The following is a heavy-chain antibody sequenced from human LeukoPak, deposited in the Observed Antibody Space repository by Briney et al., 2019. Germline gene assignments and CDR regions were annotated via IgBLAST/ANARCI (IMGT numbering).Heavy chain of an antibody. CDR3: ARSGFGGGVYFDY. D-gene: IGHD2-21*01. J-gene: IGHJ4*02. V-gene: IGHV1-8*03. CDR2: MNPNSGDT. CDR1: GYTFTNYD. Sequence: ASMKVSCKASGYTFTNYDINWVRQASGQGLECMGWMNPNSGDTGYAQKYQGRVTFTRDTSISTAYMELSNLRSEDTAIYYCARSGFGGGVYFDYWGQGTLVTDSS.